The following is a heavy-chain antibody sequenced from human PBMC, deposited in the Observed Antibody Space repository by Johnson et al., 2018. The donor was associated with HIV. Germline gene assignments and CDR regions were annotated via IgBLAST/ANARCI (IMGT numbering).Heavy chain of an antibody. CDR2: ISSSGNPI. CDR1: GFIFSDYY. Sequence: QVQLVESGGGLAKPGGSLRLSCAASGFIFSDYYMSWIRQAPGKGLEWVSYISSSGNPIYYADSVKGRFTISRDESKNTLDLQVNSPSVEDTALYYCASGDELGDDGFAIWGQGKMVTVSS. J-gene: IGHJ3*02. D-gene: IGHD7-27*01. V-gene: IGHV3-11*01. CDR3: ASGDELGDDGFAI.